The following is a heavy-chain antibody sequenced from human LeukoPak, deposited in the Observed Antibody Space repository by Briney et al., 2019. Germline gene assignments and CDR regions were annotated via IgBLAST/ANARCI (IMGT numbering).Heavy chain of an antibody. V-gene: IGHV4-31*03. CDR3: ARDRLRYYDRRGGAFDI. CDR2: IYYSGST. Sequence: PSQTLSLTCTVSGGSISSGNYYWSWIRQHPGKGLEWIGYIYYSGSTYYNPSLKSRVTISVDTSKNQFSLKLSSVTAADTAVYYCARDRLRYYDRRGGAFDIWGQGTMVTVSS. CDR1: GGSISSGNYY. D-gene: IGHD3-22*01. J-gene: IGHJ3*02.